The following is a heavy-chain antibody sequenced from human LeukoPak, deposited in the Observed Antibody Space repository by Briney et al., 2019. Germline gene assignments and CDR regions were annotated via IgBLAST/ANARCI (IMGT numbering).Heavy chain of an antibody. CDR2: INHSGST. V-gene: IGHV4-34*01. CDR1: VGSFSGYY. D-gene: IGHD1-26*01. Sequence: SETLSLTCAVYVGSFSGYYWSWIRQPPWKGLEWIGEINHSGSTNYNPSLKSRVTISVDTSKNQFSLKLSSVTAADTAVYYCARARGIVGATRTFDIWGQGTMVTVSS. J-gene: IGHJ3*02. CDR3: ARARGIVGATRTFDI.